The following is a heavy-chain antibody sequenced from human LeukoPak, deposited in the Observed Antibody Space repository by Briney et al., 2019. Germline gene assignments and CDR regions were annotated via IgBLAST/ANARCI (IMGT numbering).Heavy chain of an antibody. CDR2: IYYSGST. J-gene: IGHJ4*02. V-gene: IGHV4-39*07. CDR1: GGSISSSSYY. D-gene: IGHD3-22*01. Sequence: KPSETLSLTCTVSGGSISSSSYYWGWIRQPPGKGLEWIGSIYYSGSTYYNPSLKSRVTMSVDASKNQFSLKLTSVTAADTAVYYCARDPYYESSGYYRDYWGQGTLVTVSS. CDR3: ARDPYYESSGYYRDY.